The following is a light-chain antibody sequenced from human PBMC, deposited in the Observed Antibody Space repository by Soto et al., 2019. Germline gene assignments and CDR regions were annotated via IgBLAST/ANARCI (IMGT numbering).Light chain of an antibody. Sequence: EIVLTQSPVTLSLSPGERATLSCRASQSVDRYLAWYQQKPGQSPRLLIYGASTRATGIPDRFSGSGSGTDVTLTISSLETEDFAVYYCQQYGSVWPITFGQGTRLEIK. CDR1: QSVDRY. CDR2: GAS. V-gene: IGKV3-11*01. CDR3: QQYGSVWPIT. J-gene: IGKJ5*01.